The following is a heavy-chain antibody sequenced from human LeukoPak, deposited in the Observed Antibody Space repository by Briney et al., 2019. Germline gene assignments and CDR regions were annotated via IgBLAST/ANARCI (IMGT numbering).Heavy chain of an antibody. V-gene: IGHV3-23*01. Sequence: GGSLRLSCAASGFTFSSYAMSWVRQAPGKGLEWVSGISGSGGSTYYADSVKGRCTISRDNSKNTLYLQMNSLRAEDTAIYYCAKKGIAAADSFDYWGQGTLVTVSS. D-gene: IGHD6-13*01. CDR1: GFTFSSYA. J-gene: IGHJ4*02. CDR3: AKKGIAAADSFDY. CDR2: ISGSGGST.